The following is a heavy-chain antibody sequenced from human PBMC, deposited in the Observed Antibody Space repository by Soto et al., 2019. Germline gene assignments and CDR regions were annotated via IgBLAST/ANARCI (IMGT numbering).Heavy chain of an antibody. Sequence: EVQLVESGGGLVQPGGALRISCAASGFTFSSYWMPWVRQAPGKGLVWVSRINSDGSSTSYADSVKGRFTISRDNAKNTLYLQMNSLRAEDTAVYYCARDEVTMVRGVILKTYYYYGMDVWGQGTTVTVSS. CDR1: GFTFSSYW. CDR2: INSDGSST. J-gene: IGHJ6*02. V-gene: IGHV3-74*01. D-gene: IGHD3-10*01. CDR3: ARDEVTMVRGVILKTYYYYGMDV.